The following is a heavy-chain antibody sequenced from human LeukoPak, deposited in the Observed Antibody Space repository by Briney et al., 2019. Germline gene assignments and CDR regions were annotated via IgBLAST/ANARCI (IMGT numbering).Heavy chain of an antibody. Sequence: GGSLRLSCAASGFTFSSYTMSWVRQAPGKGLEWVSAISGSGGNTYYADSVKGRFTISRDNSKNTLYLQMNSLRAEDTAVYYCAREGTRNYDWFDPWGQGTLVTVSS. D-gene: IGHD1-7*01. CDR3: AREGTRNYDWFDP. V-gene: IGHV3-23*01. J-gene: IGHJ5*02. CDR1: GFTFSSYT. CDR2: ISGSGGNT.